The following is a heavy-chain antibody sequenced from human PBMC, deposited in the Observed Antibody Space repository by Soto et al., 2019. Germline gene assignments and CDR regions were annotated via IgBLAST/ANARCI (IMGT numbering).Heavy chain of an antibody. CDR1: GGSISSYY. D-gene: IGHD3-3*01. CDR2: IYYSGST. J-gene: IGHJ6*03. Sequence: SETLSLTCTVSGGSISSYYWSWMREPPGKGLDWIGYIYYSGSTNYNPSLKSRVTISVDTSKNQFSLKLSSVTAADTAVYYCARARYYDFWSRVGYYYYYMDVWGKGTTVTVSS. CDR3: ARARYYDFWSRVGYYYYYMDV. V-gene: IGHV4-59*01.